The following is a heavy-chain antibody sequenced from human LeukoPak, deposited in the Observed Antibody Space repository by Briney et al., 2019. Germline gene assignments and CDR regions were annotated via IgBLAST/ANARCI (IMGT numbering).Heavy chain of an antibody. V-gene: IGHV1-2*02. J-gene: IGHJ3*02. CDR2: INPDSGGT. D-gene: IGHD3-10*01. CDR3: ASCTMASSDAFDI. CDR1: GYTFTGYY. Sequence: ASVKVSCKASGYTFTGYYMHWVRQAPGQGLEWMGWINPDSGGTNYAQKFQGRVTMTRDTSISTAYMELSRLRSDDTAVYYCASCTMASSDAFDIWGQGTMVTVSS.